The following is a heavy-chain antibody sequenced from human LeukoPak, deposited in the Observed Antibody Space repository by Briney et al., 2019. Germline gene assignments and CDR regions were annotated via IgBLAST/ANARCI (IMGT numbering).Heavy chain of an antibody. V-gene: IGHV1-2*02. CDR1: GYTFTGYY. Sequence: ASVKVSCKASGYTFTGYYMHWVRQAPGQGLEWMGWVNPNSGGTNYAQKFQGRVTMTRDTSISTAYMELSRLRSDDTAVYYCARHYCSSTSCQVDYWGQGTLVTVSS. J-gene: IGHJ4*02. D-gene: IGHD2-2*01. CDR3: ARHYCSSTSCQVDY. CDR2: VNPNSGGT.